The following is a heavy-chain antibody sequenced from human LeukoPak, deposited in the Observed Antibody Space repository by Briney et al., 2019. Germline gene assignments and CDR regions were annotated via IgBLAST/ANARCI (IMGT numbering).Heavy chain of an antibody. Sequence: ASVKVSCKASGYTFTGYYMHWVRQAPGQGLEWMGWINPNSGGTNYAQKFQGRVTMTRDTSISTAYMELSRLRSDDTAVYYCARSNGRFGELFMAWGQGTLVTVAS. CDR3: ARSNGRFGELFMA. CDR1: GYTFTGYY. V-gene: IGHV1-2*02. D-gene: IGHD3-10*01. CDR2: INPNSGGT. J-gene: IGHJ4*02.